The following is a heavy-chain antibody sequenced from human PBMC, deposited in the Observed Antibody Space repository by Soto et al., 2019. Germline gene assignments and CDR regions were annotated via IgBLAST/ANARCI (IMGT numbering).Heavy chain of an antibody. CDR3: AKDRVQFTMVRGVIDY. V-gene: IGHV3-23*01. Sequence: PGGSLRLSCAASGFTFSSYAMSWVRQAPGKGLEWVSAISGSGGSTYYADSVKGRFTISRDNSKNTLYLQMNSLRAEDTAVYYCAKDRVQFTMVRGVIDYWGQGTLVTVSS. D-gene: IGHD3-10*01. J-gene: IGHJ4*02. CDR2: ISGSGGST. CDR1: GFTFSSYA.